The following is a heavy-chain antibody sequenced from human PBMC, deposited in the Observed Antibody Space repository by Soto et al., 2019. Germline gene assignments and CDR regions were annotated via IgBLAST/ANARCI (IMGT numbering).Heavy chain of an antibody. V-gene: IGHV5-51*01. CDR1: GYTFTSYW. CDR3: ALKRLGYCSNASCFSGYFDS. J-gene: IGHJ4*02. D-gene: IGHD2-2*01. Sequence: HGESPKISCQDSGYTFTSYWVGWVRQMPGKGMERMGIFNPAASYPTSSPSFVGQVTISADRSTRPVYLQRSSLKASDTAIYYCALKRLGYCSNASCFSGYFDSWGQVTLVTVSS. CDR2: FNPAASYP.